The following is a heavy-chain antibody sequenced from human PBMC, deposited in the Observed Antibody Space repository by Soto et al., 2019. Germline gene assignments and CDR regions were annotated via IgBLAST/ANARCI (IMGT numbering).Heavy chain of an antibody. J-gene: IGHJ4*02. D-gene: IGHD6-25*01. CDR2: FDPEDGET. Sequence: GASVKVSCEVCGYSLTELSMHWVRQAPGKGLEWMGGFDPEDGETIYAQKFQGRVTMTEDTSTDTAYMELSSLRSEDTAVYYCATSASEYYFDYWGQGTLVTVSS. CDR1: GYSLTELS. V-gene: IGHV1-24*01. CDR3: ATSASEYYFDY.